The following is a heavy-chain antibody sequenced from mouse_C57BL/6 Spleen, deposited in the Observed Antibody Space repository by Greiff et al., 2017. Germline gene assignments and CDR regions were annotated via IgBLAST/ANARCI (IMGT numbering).Heavy chain of an antibody. Sequence: VKLQQPGAELVRPGSSVKLSCKASGYTFTSYWMDWVKQRPGQGLEWIGNIYPSDSETHYNQKFTDKATLTVDKSSSTAYMQLSSLTSEDSAVYYCARRYYGSSYAYFDDWGQGTTLTVSS. CDR3: ARRYYGSSYAYFDD. CDR2: IYPSDSET. J-gene: IGHJ2*01. D-gene: IGHD1-1*01. CDR1: GYTFTSYW. V-gene: IGHV1-61*01.